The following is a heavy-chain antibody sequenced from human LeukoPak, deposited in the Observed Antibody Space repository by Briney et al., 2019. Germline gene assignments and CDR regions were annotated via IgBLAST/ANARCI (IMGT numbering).Heavy chain of an antibody. J-gene: IGHJ6*02. CDR2: ISGSGGST. CDR3: AKRVKLTVGSASYYYYYGMDV. D-gene: IGHD1-14*01. CDR1: GFTFSSYE. V-gene: IGHV3-23*01. Sequence: GGSLRLSCAASGFTFSSYEMNWVRQAPGKGLEWVSAISGSGGSTYYADSVKGRFTISRDNSKNTLYLQMNSLRAEDTAVYYCAKRVKLTVGSASYYYYYGMDVWGQGTTVTVSS.